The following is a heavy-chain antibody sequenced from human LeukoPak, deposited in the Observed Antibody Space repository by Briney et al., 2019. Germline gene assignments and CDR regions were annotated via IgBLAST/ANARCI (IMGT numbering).Heavy chain of an antibody. CDR3: ARLDEGFYYDGTGLNF. Sequence: GESLKISCRASGYIFTNYRIAWVRQMPGKGLEWMGIIYPGDSETTYSLSFQGQVTISADKSIRAAYLQWDTLKASDTAMYYCARLDEGFYYDGTGLNFWGQGTLVTVSS. D-gene: IGHD3-22*01. V-gene: IGHV5-51*01. CDR1: GYIFTNYR. J-gene: IGHJ4*02. CDR2: IYPGDSET.